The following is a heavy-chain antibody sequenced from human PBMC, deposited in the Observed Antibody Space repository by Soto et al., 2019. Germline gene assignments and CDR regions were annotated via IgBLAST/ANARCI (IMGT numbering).Heavy chain of an antibody. CDR3: ARGARAYYDFWSGSYGMDV. J-gene: IGHJ6*02. Sequence: GGSLRLSCAASGFTFSSYAMHWVRQAPGQGLEWVAFISYDGSNKYYADSVKGRFTISRDNSKNTLYLQMNSLRAEDTAVYYCARGARAYYDFWSGSYGMDVWGQGTTVTVSS. CDR1: GFTFSSYA. V-gene: IGHV3-30-3*01. D-gene: IGHD3-3*01. CDR2: ISYDGSNK.